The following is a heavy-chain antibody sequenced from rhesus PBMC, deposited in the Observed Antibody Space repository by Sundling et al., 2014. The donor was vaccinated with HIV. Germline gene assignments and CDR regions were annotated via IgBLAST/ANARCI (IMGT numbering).Heavy chain of an antibody. J-gene: IGHJ4*01. V-gene: IGHV4-106*01. Sequence: QVHLQESGPGLVKPSETLSLACSVSGGSITGVYYWTWIRQAPGKGLEWIGAIYSSADRMSYHPSLQTRVTISQDMSKNQFSLRMTSMTAADTAVYYCASEVFHGDSYLESWGRGVLVTVSS. CDR1: GGSITGVYY. CDR3: ASEVFHGDSYLES. D-gene: IGHD3-34*01. CDR2: IYSSADRM.